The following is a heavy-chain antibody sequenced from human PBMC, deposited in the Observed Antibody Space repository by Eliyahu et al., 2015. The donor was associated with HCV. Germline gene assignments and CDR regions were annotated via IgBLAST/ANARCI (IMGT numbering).Heavy chain of an antibody. CDR1: GXTFSSYS. J-gene: IGHJ4*02. CDR3: ARDGGPLWFRELGHPGPFDY. Sequence: EVQLVESGGGLVKPGGSLRLSCAASGXTFSSYSXNGVRQAPGKGLEWVSSISSSSSYIYYADSVKGRFTISRDNAKNSLYLQMNSLRAEDTAVYYCARDGGPLWFRELGHPGPFDYWGQGTLVTVSS. CDR2: ISSSSSYI. V-gene: IGHV3-21*01. D-gene: IGHD3-10*01.